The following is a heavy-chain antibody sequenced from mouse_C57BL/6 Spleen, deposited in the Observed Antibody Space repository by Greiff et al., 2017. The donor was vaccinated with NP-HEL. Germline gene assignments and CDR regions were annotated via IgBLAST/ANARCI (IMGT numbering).Heavy chain of an antibody. CDR1: GYSITSDY. CDR2: ISYSGST. J-gene: IGHJ1*03. CDR3: ARSPHFYWYFDV. V-gene: IGHV3-8*01. Sequence: VQLKESGPGLAKPSQSLSLTCSVSGYSITSDYWTWVRKFPGNKLEYMGYISYSGSTSYYPSLKSRISITRDTSKNQYYRQLKSVTTEDTATYYCARSPHFYWYFDVWGTGTTVTVSS.